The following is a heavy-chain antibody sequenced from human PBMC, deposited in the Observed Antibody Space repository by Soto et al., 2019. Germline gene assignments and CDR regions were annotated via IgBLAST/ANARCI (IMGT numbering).Heavy chain of an antibody. J-gene: IGHJ4*02. CDR1: GYTFTSYA. CDR3: ARVSGWYYFDY. Sequence: QVQLVQSGAEVKKPGASVKVSCKASGYTFTSYAMHWVRQAPGQRLEWMGWINAGNGNTKYSQKFQGRVTITRDTTASTAYMELSSLRSEDTAVYYCARVSGWYYFDYWGQGTLVTVSS. CDR2: INAGNGNT. D-gene: IGHD6-19*01. V-gene: IGHV1-3*01.